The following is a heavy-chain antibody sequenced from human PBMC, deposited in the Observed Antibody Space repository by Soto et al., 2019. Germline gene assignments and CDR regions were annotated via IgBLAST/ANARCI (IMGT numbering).Heavy chain of an antibody. V-gene: IGHV2-5*02. J-gene: IGHJ4*01. Sequence: QITLKESGPTLVKPTQTLTLTCTFSGVSLSTSGVGMGWIRQPPGKALEWLALIYWDNDRRYSPSLRSKLTITKDTSKHHVVLTLPNMDPVDTATYYCQLSSQLVFLEWPGYFHYWSPGTPVTVSS. CDR3: QLSSQLVFLEWPGYFHY. CDR1: GVSLSTSGVG. CDR2: IYWDNDR. D-gene: IGHD3-3*02.